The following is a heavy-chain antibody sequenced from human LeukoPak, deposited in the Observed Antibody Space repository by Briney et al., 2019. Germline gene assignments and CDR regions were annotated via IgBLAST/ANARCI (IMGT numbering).Heavy chain of an antibody. D-gene: IGHD2-15*01. Sequence: SETLSLTCTVSGGSVSSGSYYWSWIRQPPGKGLEWIGYIYYSGSTNYNPSLKSRVTISVDTSKNQFSLKLSSVTAADTAVYYCARVGYCSDGSCTRVDYWGQGTLVTVSS. CDR3: ARVGYCSDGSCTRVDY. CDR2: IYYSGST. J-gene: IGHJ4*02. V-gene: IGHV4-61*01. CDR1: GGSVSSGSYY.